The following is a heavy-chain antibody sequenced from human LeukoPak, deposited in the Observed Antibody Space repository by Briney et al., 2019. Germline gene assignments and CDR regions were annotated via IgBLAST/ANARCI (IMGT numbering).Heavy chain of an antibody. CDR3: ARGYTYGHGAMFDY. CDR2: IHTSGTT. D-gene: IGHD5-18*01. Sequence: PSETLSLTCTVSGGSITGDSYYWTWIRQPAGKGLEWIGRIHTSGTTDYKPSLKSRVTISLDTSNTQFSLKLSSVTAADTAVYYCARGYTYGHGAMFDYWGQGTLVTVSP. CDR1: GGSITGDSYY. J-gene: IGHJ4*02. V-gene: IGHV4-61*02.